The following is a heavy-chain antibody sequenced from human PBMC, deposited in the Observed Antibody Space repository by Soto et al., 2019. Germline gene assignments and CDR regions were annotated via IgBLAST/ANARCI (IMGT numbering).Heavy chain of an antibody. Sequence: PGGSLRLSCAASGFTFSNYAMSWVRQASGKGLEWVSAISDSGDSTYYADSVKGRFTISRDNSKNTLYLQMNSLRAEDTAVYYCTLKYHYDSSGYYYVKRGQGILVTVS. CDR2: ISDSGDST. J-gene: IGHJ1*01. V-gene: IGHV3-23*01. CDR1: GFTFSNYA. CDR3: TLKYHYDSSGYYYVK. D-gene: IGHD3-22*01.